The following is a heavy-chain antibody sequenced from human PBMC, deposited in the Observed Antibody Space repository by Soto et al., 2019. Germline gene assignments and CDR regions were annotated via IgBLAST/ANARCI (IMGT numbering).Heavy chain of an antibody. CDR1: GFTFSSYS. Sequence: GGSLRLSCAASGFTFSSYSMNWVRQAPGKGLEWVSYISSSSSTIYYADSVKGRFTISRDNAKNSLYLQMNSLRAEDTAVYYCARIAWSDKGSGKNYYMDVWGKGTTVTVSS. CDR2: ISSSSSTI. V-gene: IGHV3-48*01. CDR3: ARIAWSDKGSGKNYYMDV. J-gene: IGHJ6*03. D-gene: IGHD3-10*01.